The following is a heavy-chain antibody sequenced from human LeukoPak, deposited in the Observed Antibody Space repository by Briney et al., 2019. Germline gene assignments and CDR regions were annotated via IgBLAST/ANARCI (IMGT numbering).Heavy chain of an antibody. CDR1: GYTLTELS. D-gene: IGHD4-17*01. CDR3: ATESLRNDAFDI. Sequence: ASVKVSCKVSGYTLTELSMHWVRQAPGKGLEWMGGFDPEDGETIYAQKFQGRVTMTEDTSTDTAYMELSSLRSEDTAVYYCATESLRNDAFDIWGQGTMVTVSS. J-gene: IGHJ3*02. CDR2: FDPEDGET. V-gene: IGHV1-24*01.